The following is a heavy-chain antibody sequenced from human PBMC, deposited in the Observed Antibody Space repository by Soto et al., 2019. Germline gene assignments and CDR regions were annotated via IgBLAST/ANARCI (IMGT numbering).Heavy chain of an antibody. Sequence: ASVKVSCKASGDTFTTYDINWVRQATGHGLEWMGWINPNSGNIGYAQRFQGRVTMTRDTAIRTAYMEVSSLRSDDTAVYYCARGRASGSYYLLDSWGQGTLVTVSS. V-gene: IGHV1-8*01. D-gene: IGHD3-10*01. J-gene: IGHJ4*02. CDR2: INPNSGNI. CDR1: GDTFTTYD. CDR3: ARGRASGSYYLLDS.